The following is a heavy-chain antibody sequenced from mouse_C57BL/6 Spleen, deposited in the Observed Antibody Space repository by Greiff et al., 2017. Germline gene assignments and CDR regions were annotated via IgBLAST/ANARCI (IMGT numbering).Heavy chain of an antibody. V-gene: IGHV5-4*01. Sequence: EVMLVESGGGLVKPGGSLKLSCAASGFTYSSYAMSWVRQTPEKRLEWVATISDGGSYTYYPDNVKGRFTISRDNAKNNLYLQMSHLKSEDTAMYYCARDRGLTPYYFDYWGQGTTLTVSS. CDR1: GFTYSSYA. CDR2: ISDGGSYT. D-gene: IGHD3-1*01. J-gene: IGHJ2*01. CDR3: ARDRGLTPYYFDY.